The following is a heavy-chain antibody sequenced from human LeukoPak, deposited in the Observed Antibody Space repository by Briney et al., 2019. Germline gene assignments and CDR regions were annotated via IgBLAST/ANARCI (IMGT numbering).Heavy chain of an antibody. CDR3: ARGEDTGMLTDY. D-gene: IGHD5-18*01. CDR2: IYTSGST. Sequence: SETLSLTCTVSGGSISSYYWSWIRQPAGKGLEWIGRIYTSGSTNYNPSLKSRVTISVDTSKNQFSLKLSSVTAADTALYYCARGEDTGMLTDYWGQGTLVTVSS. CDR1: GGSISSYY. V-gene: IGHV4-4*07. J-gene: IGHJ4*02.